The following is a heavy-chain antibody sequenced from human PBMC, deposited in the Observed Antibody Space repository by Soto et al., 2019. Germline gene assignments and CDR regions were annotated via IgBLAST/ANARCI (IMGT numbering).Heavy chain of an antibody. J-gene: IGHJ5*01. CDR1: GFTFFRSA. CDR3: AKLSKLLVLRPVFDS. V-gene: IGHV3-23*01. D-gene: IGHD3-3*01. CDR2: ISGSGSST. Sequence: EVQLLESGGGLVQPGGSLRLSCAASGFTFFRSAMSWVRQAPGKGLEWVSGISGSGSSTYYADSVKGLFTISRDNSKNTLFLKMKSLRAEDTAVYYCAKLSKLLVLRPVFDSWGQGTLVTVSS.